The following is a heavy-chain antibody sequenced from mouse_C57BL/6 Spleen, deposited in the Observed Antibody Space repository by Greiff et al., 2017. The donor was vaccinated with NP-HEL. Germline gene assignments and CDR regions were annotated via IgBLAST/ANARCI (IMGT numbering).Heavy chain of an antibody. CDR1: GYSFTDYN. CDR2: INPNYGTT. D-gene: IGHD1-1*01. Sequence: VQLQQSGPELVKPGASVKISCKASGYSFTDYNMNWVKQSNGKSLEWIGVINPNYGTTSYNQKFKGKATLTVYQSSSTAYMQLNSLTSEDSTVYYCARSYGSSPAWFAYWGQGTLVTVSA. J-gene: IGHJ3*01. CDR3: ARSYGSSPAWFAY. V-gene: IGHV1-39*01.